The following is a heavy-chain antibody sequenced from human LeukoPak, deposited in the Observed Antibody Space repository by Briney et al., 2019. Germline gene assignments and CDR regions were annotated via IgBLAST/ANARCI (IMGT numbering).Heavy chain of an antibody. CDR2: INHSGGT. CDR1: GGSFSNYY. Sequence: SETLSLTCAVYGGSFSNYYWSWIRQPPGKGLEWIGEINHSGGTNYNPSLKSRVTISVDTSKNQFSLKLSSVTAADTAVYYCARGGTTVTPGLLWFDPWGQGTLVTVSS. CDR3: ARGGTTVTPGLLWFDP. V-gene: IGHV4-34*01. J-gene: IGHJ5*02. D-gene: IGHD4-17*01.